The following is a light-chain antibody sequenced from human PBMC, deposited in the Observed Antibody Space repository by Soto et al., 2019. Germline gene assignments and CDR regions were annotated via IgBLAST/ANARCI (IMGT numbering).Light chain of an antibody. Sequence: QSALTQPASVSGSPGQSITISCTGTSRDVGSYNLVSWYQQHPGKAPKLMIYEVSKRPSGVSNRFSGSKSGNTASLTISGLQAEDEADYYCCSYAGTSTFGSYDFGTGTKVTVL. CDR2: EVS. V-gene: IGLV2-23*02. CDR3: CSYAGTSTFGSYD. J-gene: IGLJ1*01. CDR1: SRDVGSYNL.